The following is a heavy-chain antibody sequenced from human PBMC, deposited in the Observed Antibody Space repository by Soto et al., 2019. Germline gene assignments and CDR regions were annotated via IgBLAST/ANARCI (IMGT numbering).Heavy chain of an antibody. CDR3: ARLSWYDAFDY. V-gene: IGHV4-59*08. CDR2: IYYSGST. Sequence: PSETLSLTCTVSGGSISSYYWSWIRQPPGKGLEWIGYIYYSGSTNKNTSHKSRITISEDTSKNQISQKQSYKTAADTAVYYCARLSWYDAFDYWGQGTLVTVS. J-gene: IGHJ4*02. CDR1: GGSISSYY. D-gene: IGHD6-13*01.